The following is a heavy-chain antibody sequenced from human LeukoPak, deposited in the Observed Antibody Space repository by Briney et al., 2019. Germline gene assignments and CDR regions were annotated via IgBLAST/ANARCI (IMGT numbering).Heavy chain of an antibody. CDR3: ARRWGTVAATPGFDY. CDR1: GGSISSSSYY. Sequence: PSETLSLTCTVSGGSISSSSYYWGWIRQPPGKGLEWIGSIYYSGSTYYNPSLKSRVIISVDTSKNQFSLKLSSVTAADTAVYYCARRWGTVAATPGFDYWGQGTLVTVSS. J-gene: IGHJ4*02. V-gene: IGHV4-39*01. CDR2: IYYSGST. D-gene: IGHD2-15*01.